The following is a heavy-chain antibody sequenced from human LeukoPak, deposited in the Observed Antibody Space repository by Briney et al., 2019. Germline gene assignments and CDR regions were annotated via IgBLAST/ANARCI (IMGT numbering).Heavy chain of an antibody. CDR1: GVSISSTTYY. CDR3: ANQYFDF. J-gene: IGHJ4*02. D-gene: IGHD1-14*01. CDR2: IYYSGST. V-gene: IGHV4-39*01. Sequence: SETLSLTCTVSGVSISSTTYYWGWIRQPPGKGPEWIGSIYYSGSTYYNPSLKSRVTIPVDTSKNQFSLKLSSVTAADTAVYYCANQYFDFWGQGALVTVSS.